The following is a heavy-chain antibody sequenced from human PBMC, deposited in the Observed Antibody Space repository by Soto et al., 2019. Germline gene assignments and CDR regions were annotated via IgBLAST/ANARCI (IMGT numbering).Heavy chain of an antibody. CDR3: ARDPAQEYGATISYYYYGMDV. D-gene: IGHD5-12*01. CDR1: GGSISSGDYY. CDR2: IYYSGST. Sequence: KSSETLSLTCTVSGGSISSGDYYWSWIRQPPGKGLGWIGYIYYSGSTYYNPSLKSRVTISVDTSKNQFSLKLSSVTAADTAVYYCARDPAQEYGATISYYYYGMDVWGQGTTVTVSS. V-gene: IGHV4-30-4*01. J-gene: IGHJ6*02.